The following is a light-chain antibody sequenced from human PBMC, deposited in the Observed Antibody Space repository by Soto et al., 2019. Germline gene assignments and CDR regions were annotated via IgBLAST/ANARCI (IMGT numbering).Light chain of an antibody. V-gene: IGKV3-11*01. CDR2: DAS. CDR1: QNVSTY. J-gene: IGKJ3*01. Sequence: EIVLTQSPATLSLSPGERVTLSCRASQNVSTYLAWYQQKPGQAPRLLIYDASDRATGIPARFSGSGSGTVFTLTISSPEPDDSAVYYCQQRTNWLTFGPGTKVDIK. CDR3: QQRTNWLT.